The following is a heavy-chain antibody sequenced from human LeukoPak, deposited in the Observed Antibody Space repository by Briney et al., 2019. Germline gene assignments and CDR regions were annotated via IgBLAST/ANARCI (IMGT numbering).Heavy chain of an antibody. CDR2: LYSVGDT. CDR3: AGTKNIAAAGRLDY. Sequence: GGSLRLSCAASGFTVSTNYMNWVRQAPGKGLEWVSVLYSVGDTYYGDSVKGRFTISRDNSKNTLYLQMNSLRAEDTAVYYCAGTKNIAAAGRLDYWGQGTLVTFSS. J-gene: IGHJ4*02. D-gene: IGHD6-13*01. V-gene: IGHV3-53*01. CDR1: GFTVSTNY.